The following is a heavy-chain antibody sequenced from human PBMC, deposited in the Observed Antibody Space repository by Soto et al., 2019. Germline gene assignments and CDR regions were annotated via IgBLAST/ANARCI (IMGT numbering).Heavy chain of an antibody. CDR2: ISANNGKT. V-gene: IGHV1-18*01. D-gene: IGHD3-22*01. CDR1: GYTFTNYG. Sequence: GASVKVSCKASGYTFTNYGVTWVRQAPGQGLEWMGWISANNGKTNYAEEFQDRVTMTTDTSTSTAYMGLSSLRSDDTAVYYCARDMYSYEGGGYFRYFDLWGRGTLVTVSS. CDR3: ARDMYSYEGGGYFRYFDL. J-gene: IGHJ2*01.